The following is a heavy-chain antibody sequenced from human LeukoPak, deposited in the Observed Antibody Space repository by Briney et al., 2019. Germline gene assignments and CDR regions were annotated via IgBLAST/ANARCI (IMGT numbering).Heavy chain of an antibody. CDR3: ARARVSLGGNWFDP. CDR2: INWNGGST. V-gene: IGHV3-20*01. J-gene: IGHJ5*02. CDR1: GFTFDDYG. Sequence: GGSLRLSCAASGFTFDDYGMSWVRQAPGKGLEWVSGINWNGGSTGYADSVKGRFTISRDNAKNSLYLQMNSLRAEDTALYHCARARVSLGGNWFDPWGQGTLVTVSS. D-gene: IGHD3-16*01.